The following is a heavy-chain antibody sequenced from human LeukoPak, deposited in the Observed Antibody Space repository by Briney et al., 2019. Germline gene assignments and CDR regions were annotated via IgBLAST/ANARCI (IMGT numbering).Heavy chain of an antibody. CDR1: GYTGNY. V-gene: IGHV1-2*02. CDR3: ARPLGPTNLLALDY. CDR2: INPDSGGT. Sequence: ASVKVSCEASGYTGNYLHWVRQAPGQGLEWMGWINPDSGGTKYAQKFQGRVTMTRDTSISTVYMELSRLRFDDTAVYYCARPLGPTNLLALDYWGQGTLVTVSS. J-gene: IGHJ4*02. D-gene: IGHD3-3*02.